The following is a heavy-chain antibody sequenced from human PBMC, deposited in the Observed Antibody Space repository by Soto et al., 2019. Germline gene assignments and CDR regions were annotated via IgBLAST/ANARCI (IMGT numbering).Heavy chain of an antibody. CDR2: INAGNGNT. CDR3: ARGREYQLLFNWFDP. V-gene: IGHV1-3*01. Sequence: ASVKVSCKASGYTFTSYAMHWVRQAPGQRLEWMGWINAGNGNTKYSQKFQGRVTITRDTSASTAYMELSSLRSEDTAVYYCARGREYQLLFNWFDPWGQGTLVTVSS. CDR1: GYTFTSYA. D-gene: IGHD2-2*01. J-gene: IGHJ5*02.